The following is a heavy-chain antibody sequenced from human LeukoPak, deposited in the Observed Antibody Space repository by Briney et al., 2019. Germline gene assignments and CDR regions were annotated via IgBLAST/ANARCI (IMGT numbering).Heavy chain of an antibody. J-gene: IGHJ5*02. CDR3: ARAPNYDILTGYYTGNWFDP. D-gene: IGHD3-9*01. Sequence: KASGGTFSSYGITWVRQAPGQGLEWMGGIIPMFGTANYAQKFQGRVTITADESTSTAYMELSSLRSEDTAVYYCARAPNYDILTGYYTGNWFDPWGQGTLVTVSS. V-gene: IGHV1-69*01. CDR2: IIPMFGTA. CDR1: GGTFSSYG.